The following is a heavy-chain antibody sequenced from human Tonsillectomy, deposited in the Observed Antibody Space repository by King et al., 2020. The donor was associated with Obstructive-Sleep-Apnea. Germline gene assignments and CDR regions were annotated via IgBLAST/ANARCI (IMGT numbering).Heavy chain of an antibody. V-gene: IGHV3-33*01. D-gene: IGHD3-10*01. CDR2: IWYDGSNK. CDR3: ASAGVVRGVTRNWVDT. CDR1: GFTFSSYG. Sequence: VQLVESGGGVVQPGRSLRLSCAASGFTFSSYGMHWVRQAPGKGLEWVAIIWYDGSNKYYADSVKGRFTISRDNFKNTLYLQMNSLRAEDTAVYYCASAGVVRGVTRNWVDTWGQGTLVTVSS. J-gene: IGHJ5*02.